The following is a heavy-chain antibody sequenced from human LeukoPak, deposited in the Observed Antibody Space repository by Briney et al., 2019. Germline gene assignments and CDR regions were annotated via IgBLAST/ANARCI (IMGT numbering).Heavy chain of an antibody. D-gene: IGHD6-13*01. CDR1: GYTLTSYG. CDR3: AREGYSSRPPNYYSYGMDV. CDR2: ISAYKGNA. V-gene: IGHV1-18*01. J-gene: IGHJ6*02. Sequence: AAVNVSCMASGYTLTSYGISGVRQAPGQGVDGVGWISAYKGNANYAQKLQGRVTMTTDTSTSTAYMELRSLRSDDTAVYYCAREGYSSRPPNYYSYGMDVWGQGTTVTVSS.